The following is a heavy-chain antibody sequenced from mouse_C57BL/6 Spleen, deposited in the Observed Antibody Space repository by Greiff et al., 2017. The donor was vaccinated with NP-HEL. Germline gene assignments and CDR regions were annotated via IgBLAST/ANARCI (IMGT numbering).Heavy chain of an antibody. J-gene: IGHJ3*01. V-gene: IGHV1-53*01. D-gene: IGHD2-2*01. CDR1: GYTFTSYW. CDR3: ARWKGKVGGYDWFAY. Sequence: LKQPGTELVKPGASVKLSCKASGYTFTSYWMHWVKQRPGQGLEWIGNINPSNGGTNYNEKFKSKATLTVDKSSSTAYMQLSSLTSEDSAVYYCARWKGKVGGYDWFAYWGQGTLVTVSA. CDR2: INPSNGGT.